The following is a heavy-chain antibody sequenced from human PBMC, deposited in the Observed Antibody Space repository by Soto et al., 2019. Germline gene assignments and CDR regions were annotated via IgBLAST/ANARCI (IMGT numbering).Heavy chain of an antibody. J-gene: IGHJ6*02. CDR2: IYPGDSDT. D-gene: IGHD1-26*01. V-gene: IGHV5-51*01. Sequence: PRESLKISCKGSGYSFTSYWIGWVRQMPGKGLEWMGIIYPGDSDTRYSPSFQGQVTISADKSISTAYLQWSSLKASDTAMYYCARVGQHIVGAPTPYNYYGMDVWGQGTTVTVSS. CDR1: GYSFTSYW. CDR3: ARVGQHIVGAPTPYNYYGMDV.